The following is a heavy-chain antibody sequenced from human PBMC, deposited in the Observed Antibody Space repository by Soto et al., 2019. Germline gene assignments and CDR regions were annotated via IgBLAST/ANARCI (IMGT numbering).Heavy chain of an antibody. CDR1: GYTLTELS. D-gene: IGHD1-1*01. CDR2: FDPEDGET. J-gene: IGHJ4*02. CDR3: ATAPRYNWSDRPFDY. V-gene: IGHV1-24*01. Sequence: ASVKVSCKVSGYTLTELSMHWVRQAPGKGLEWMGGFDPEDGETIYAQKFQGRVTMTEDTSTDTAYMELSSLRSEDTAVYYCATAPRYNWSDRPFDYWGQGTLVTVSS.